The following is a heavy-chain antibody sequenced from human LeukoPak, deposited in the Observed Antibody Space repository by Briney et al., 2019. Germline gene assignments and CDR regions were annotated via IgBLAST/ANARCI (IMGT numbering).Heavy chain of an antibody. Sequence: PGGSLRLSCTASGLTLSDHIIDWVRQAPGKGLEGVGRSRRKSQSYTTEYAASVKDRFTISRDDSKNSLHLQMNSLKTEDTAVYFCTRDGGKSGNTAFDIWGQGTMVTVSS. CDR1: GLTLSDHI. D-gene: IGHD4-23*01. J-gene: IGHJ3*02. V-gene: IGHV3-72*01. CDR3: TRDGGKSGNTAFDI. CDR2: SRRKSQSYTT.